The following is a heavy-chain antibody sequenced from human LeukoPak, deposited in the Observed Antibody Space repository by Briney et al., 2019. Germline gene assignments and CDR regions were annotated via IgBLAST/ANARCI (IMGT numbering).Heavy chain of an antibody. J-gene: IGHJ4*02. Sequence: SETLSLTCAVYGGSFNDFYWSWIRQPPGKGLEWIGYIHYTGSTNYNPSLKSRVTITRDTSKNQFSLKLSSGTAADTAVYYCARRRIMITFGGVIVKQPNFDYWGQGTLVTVSS. D-gene: IGHD3-16*02. CDR2: IHYTGST. CDR3: ARRRIMITFGGVIVKQPNFDY. CDR1: GGSFNDFY. V-gene: IGHV4-34*01.